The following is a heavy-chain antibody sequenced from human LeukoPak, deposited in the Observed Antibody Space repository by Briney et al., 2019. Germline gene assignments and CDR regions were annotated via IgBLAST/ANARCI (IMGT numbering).Heavy chain of an antibody. D-gene: IGHD1-1*01. CDR3: VRVPQRVPHNWFDP. CDR2: MNPHSASV. Sequence: ASVKVSCKASGYTFTSNDINWVRQATGQGLEWMGWMNPHSASVGYAQKFQGRVIMTWDTSISTAYMELSSLTSDDTAVYHRVRVPQRVPHNWFDPWGQGTLVTVSS. CDR1: GYTFTSND. V-gene: IGHV1-8*01. J-gene: IGHJ5*02.